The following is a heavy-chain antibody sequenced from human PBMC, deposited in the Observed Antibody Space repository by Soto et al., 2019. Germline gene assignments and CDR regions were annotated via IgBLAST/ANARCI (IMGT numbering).Heavy chain of an antibody. CDR2: ISSSSSTI. CDR3: ARDLFEQWLVRYFDY. J-gene: IGHJ4*02. Sequence: ESGGGLVQPGGSLRLSCAASGFTFSSYSMNWVRQAPGKGLEWVSYISSSSSTIYYADSVKGRFTISRDNAKNSLYLQMNSLRDEDTAVYYCARDLFEQWLVRYFDYWGQGTLVTVSS. D-gene: IGHD6-19*01. CDR1: GFTFSSYS. V-gene: IGHV3-48*02.